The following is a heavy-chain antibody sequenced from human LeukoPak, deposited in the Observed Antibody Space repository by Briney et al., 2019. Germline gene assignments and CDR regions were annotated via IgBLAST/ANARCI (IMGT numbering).Heavy chain of an antibody. CDR3: ARGSGYYFGDRYYYYYGMDV. Sequence: ASVKVSCKASGYTFTSYAMNWVRQAPEQGLEWMGWINTNTGNPTYAQGFTGRFVFSLDTSVSTAYLQISSLKAEDTAVYYCARGSGYYFGDRYYYYYGMDVWGQGTTVTVSS. V-gene: IGHV7-4-1*02. CDR1: GYTFTSYA. CDR2: INTNTGNP. D-gene: IGHD3-22*01. J-gene: IGHJ6*02.